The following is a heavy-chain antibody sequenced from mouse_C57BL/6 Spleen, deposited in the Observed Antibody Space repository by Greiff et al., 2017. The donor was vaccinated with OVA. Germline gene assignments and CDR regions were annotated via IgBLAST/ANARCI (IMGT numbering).Heavy chain of an antibody. CDR1: GYTFTSYW. J-gene: IGHJ4*01. CDR2: IDPSDSYT. V-gene: IGHV1-59*01. Sequence: QVQLQQPGAELVRPGTSVQLSCKASGYTFTSYWMHWVKQRPGQGLEWIGVIDPSDSYTNYNQKFKGKATLTVDTSSSTAYMQLSSLTSEDSAVYYCARRYYYGSSSYYAMDYWGQGTSVTVSS. CDR3: ARRYYYGSSSYYAMDY. D-gene: IGHD1-1*01.